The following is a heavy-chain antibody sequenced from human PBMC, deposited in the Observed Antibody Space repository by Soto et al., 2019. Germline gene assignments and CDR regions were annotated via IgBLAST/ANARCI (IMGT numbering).Heavy chain of an antibody. CDR1: GFTFSSCW. CDR3: AREAPYTYYDFWSGYYYWFDP. J-gene: IGHJ5*02. CDR2: INSDGSST. Sequence: GGSLRLSCAASGFTFSSCWMHWVRQAPGKGLVWVSRINSDGSSTSYADSVKGRFTISRDNAKNTLYLQMNSLRAEDTAVYYCAREAPYTYYDFWSGYYYWFDPWGQGTLVTVSS. V-gene: IGHV3-74*01. D-gene: IGHD3-3*01.